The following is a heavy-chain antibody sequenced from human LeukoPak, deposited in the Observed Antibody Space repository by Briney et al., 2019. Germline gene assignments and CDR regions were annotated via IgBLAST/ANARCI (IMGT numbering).Heavy chain of an antibody. D-gene: IGHD6-19*01. V-gene: IGHV4-61*01. CDR1: GGSVSSGSYY. J-gene: IGHJ4*02. CDR3: ARAEGSSGRRIFDC. Sequence: SETLSLTCTVSGGSVSSGSYYWSWIRQPPGKGLEWIGYVYYSGTANNNPSLNSRVTVSVDTSKNQFSLRLTSLTAADTAVYYCARAEGSSGRRIFDCWGQGTLVTVSS. CDR2: VYYSGTA.